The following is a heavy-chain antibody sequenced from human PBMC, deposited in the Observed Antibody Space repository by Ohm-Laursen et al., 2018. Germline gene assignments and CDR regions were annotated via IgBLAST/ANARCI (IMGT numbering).Heavy chain of an antibody. CDR3: ARARGGYSDY. V-gene: IGHV3-20*01. D-gene: IGHD3-22*01. Sequence: GSLRLSCSASGFTFADYGMHWVHQAPGKGLEWVSGINWDGASSGYADSEKGRFTISRDNDKSSLYLQMNSLRAEETALYHCARARGGYSDYWGQGTLVTVSS. J-gene: IGHJ4*02. CDR2: INWDGASS. CDR1: GFTFADYG.